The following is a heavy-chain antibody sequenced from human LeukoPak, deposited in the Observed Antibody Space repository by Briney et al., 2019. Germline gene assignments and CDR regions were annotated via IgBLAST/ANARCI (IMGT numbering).Heavy chain of an antibody. CDR3: AREGIYYDSSGYYYDY. Sequence: ASVKVSCKAPGGSFGRYAVSWVRQAPGQGLEWMGWISAYNGNTNYAQKLQGRVTMTTDTSTSTAYMELRSLRSDDTAVYYCAREGIYYDSSGYYYDYWGQGTLVTVSS. V-gene: IGHV1-18*01. CDR2: ISAYNGNT. J-gene: IGHJ4*02. CDR1: GGSFGRYA. D-gene: IGHD3-22*01.